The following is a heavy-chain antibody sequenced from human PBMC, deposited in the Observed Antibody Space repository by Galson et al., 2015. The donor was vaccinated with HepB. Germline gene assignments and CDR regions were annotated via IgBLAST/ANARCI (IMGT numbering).Heavy chain of an antibody. Sequence: SLRLSCAASGFTFSSYAMHWVRQAPGKGLEWVAVISYDGSNKYYADSVKGRFTISRDNSKNTLYLQMNSLRAEDTAVYYCARGGYYGDYPHYFDYWGQGTLVTVSS. J-gene: IGHJ4*02. D-gene: IGHD4-17*01. CDR2: ISYDGSNK. CDR3: ARGGYYGDYPHYFDY. V-gene: IGHV3-30-3*01. CDR1: GFTFSSYA.